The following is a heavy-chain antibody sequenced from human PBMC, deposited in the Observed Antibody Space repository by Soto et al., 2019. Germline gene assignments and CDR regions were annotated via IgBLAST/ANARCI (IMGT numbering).Heavy chain of an antibody. CDR2: IYYSGST. CDR3: ARGQPVPMVRGVWWFDP. J-gene: IGHJ5*02. V-gene: IGHV4-59*01. Sequence: SETLSLTCTVSGGSISSYYWSWIRQPPGKGLEWIGYIYYSGSTNYNPSLKSRVTISVDTSKNQFSLKLSSVTAADTAVYYCARGQPVPMVRGVWWFDPWGQGTLVTVSS. D-gene: IGHD3-10*01. CDR1: GGSISSYY.